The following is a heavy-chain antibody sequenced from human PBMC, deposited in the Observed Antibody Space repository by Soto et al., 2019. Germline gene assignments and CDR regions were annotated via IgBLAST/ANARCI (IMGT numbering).Heavy chain of an antibody. J-gene: IGHJ4*02. D-gene: IGHD2-8*01. Sequence: EVQLVESGGGLVQPGRSLRLSCAASGFTFDNYAMHWVRQAPGKGLEWVSGISWNSDSIGYADSVKGRFTISRDNATNSLYLQMNSLRAEDTALYYCARNGSSLVGDYWGQGTLVTVSS. CDR3: ARNGSSLVGDY. V-gene: IGHV3-9*01. CDR2: ISWNSDSI. CDR1: GFTFDNYA.